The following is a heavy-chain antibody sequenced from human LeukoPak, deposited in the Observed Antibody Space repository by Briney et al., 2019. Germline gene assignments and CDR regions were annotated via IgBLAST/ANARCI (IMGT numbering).Heavy chain of an antibody. J-gene: IGHJ5*02. D-gene: IGHD6-13*01. CDR3: ARDRGVAAAGLLDP. V-gene: IGHV1-2*02. CDR1: GYTFSYYY. Sequence: ASVKVSFKSSGYTFSYYYIHWVRQAPGQRLEWIGWINPNNGDTNYAQSFQGRVTLTRDTSSTTVYMELTRLTSDDTAVFYCARDRGVAAAGLLDPWGQGPLVTVSS. CDR2: INPNNGDT.